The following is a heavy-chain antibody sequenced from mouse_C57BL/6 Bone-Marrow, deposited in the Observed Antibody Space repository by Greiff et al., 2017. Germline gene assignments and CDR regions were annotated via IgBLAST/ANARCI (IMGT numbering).Heavy chain of an antibody. CDR2: IWRGGST. CDR1: GFSLPSYG. J-gene: IGHJ2*01. D-gene: IGHD2-3*01. CDR3: AKGAIYDGYEGYFDY. V-gene: IGHV2-5*01. Sequence: VKLLESGPCLVQPSPRLSIPCTVSGFSLPSYGVHWVRPSPGKGLEWLGVIWRGGSTDYNAAFMSRLSITQDNSKSQVFFKMNSLQADDTAMYYGAKGAIYDGYEGYFDYWGQGTTLTVSS.